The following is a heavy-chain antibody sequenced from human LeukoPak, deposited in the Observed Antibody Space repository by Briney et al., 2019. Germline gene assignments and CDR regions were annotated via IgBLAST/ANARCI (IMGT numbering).Heavy chain of an antibody. D-gene: IGHD3-22*01. J-gene: IGHJ4*02. CDR1: GFTFDDYG. Sequence: GGSLRLSCAASGFTFDDYGMSWVRQAPGKGLEWVSGINWNGGGTGYADSVKVRFTISRDNAKNSLHLQMNSLRAEDTALYHCARVVGLEVVNPHYLDYWGQGTLVTVSS. V-gene: IGHV3-20*01. CDR2: INWNGGGT. CDR3: ARVVGLEVVNPHYLDY.